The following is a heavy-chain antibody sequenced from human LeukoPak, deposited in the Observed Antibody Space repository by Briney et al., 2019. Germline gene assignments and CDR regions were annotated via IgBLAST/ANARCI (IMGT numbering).Heavy chain of an antibody. CDR2: ISSSSSYI. CDR3: ARKYGSGSYYYMDV. Sequence: GGSLRLSCATSGFTFSSYSMNWVRQAPGKGLEWVSSISSSSSYIYYADSVKGRFTISRDNAKNSLYLQMNSLRAEDTAVYYCARKYGSGSYYYMDVWGKGTTVTVSS. V-gene: IGHV3-21*01. J-gene: IGHJ6*03. D-gene: IGHD3-10*01. CDR1: GFTFSSYS.